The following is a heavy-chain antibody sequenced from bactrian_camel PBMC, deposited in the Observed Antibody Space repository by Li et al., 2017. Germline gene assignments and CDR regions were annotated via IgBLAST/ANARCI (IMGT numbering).Heavy chain of an antibody. CDR1: GDMLRTYC. CDR3: AADYGECTVASSDLRMVDY. CDR2: IDTDGAT. Sequence: HVQLVESGGGSVQAGGSLRLSCAASGDMLRTYCMGWFRQPPGKEREGVASIDTDGATKYASAVKGRFTVAKDNAKNTLYLQMSSLKPEDTALYFCAADYGECTVASSDLRMVDYWGQGTQVTVS. J-gene: IGHJ4*01. D-gene: IGHD6*01. V-gene: IGHV3S53*01.